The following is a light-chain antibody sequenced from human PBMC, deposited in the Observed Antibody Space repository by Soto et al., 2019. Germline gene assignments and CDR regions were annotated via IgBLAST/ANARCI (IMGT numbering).Light chain of an antibody. J-gene: IGKJ1*01. CDR1: QSVSSN. CDR3: QQRSNWPRT. V-gene: IGKV3-11*01. CDR2: GAS. Sequence: EIGMTQSPATLSVSPGERATLSCRASQSVSSNLAWYQQKPGQAPGLLIYGASNRATGIPARFSGSGSGTDFTLTISSLEPEDFAVYYCQQRSNWPRTFGQGSKVDI.